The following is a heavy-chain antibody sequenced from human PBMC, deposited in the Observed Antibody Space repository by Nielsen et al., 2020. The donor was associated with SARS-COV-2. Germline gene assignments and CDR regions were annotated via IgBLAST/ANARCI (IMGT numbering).Heavy chain of an antibody. V-gene: IGHV3-30*03. D-gene: IGHD1-26*01. J-gene: IGHJ6*02. CDR3: ARNSGSTGYYGMDV. CDR2: ISYDGSNK. CDR1: GFTFSSYG. Sequence: GESLKISCAASGFTFSSYGMHWVRQAPGKGMEWVAVISYDGSNKYYADSVKGRFTISRDNSKNTLYLQMNSLRAEDTAVYYCARNSGSTGYYGMDVWGQGTTVTVSS.